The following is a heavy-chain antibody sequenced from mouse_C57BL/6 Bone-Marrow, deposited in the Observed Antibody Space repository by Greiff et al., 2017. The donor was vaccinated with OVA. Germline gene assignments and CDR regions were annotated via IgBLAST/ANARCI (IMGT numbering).Heavy chain of an antibody. CDR3: ARRYYGSSNY. V-gene: IGHV1-81*01. CDR2: IYPRSGNT. D-gene: IGHD1-1*01. CDR1: GYTFTSYG. J-gene: IGHJ2*01. Sequence: QVQLQQSGAELARPGASVKQSCKASGYTFTSYGISWVKQRTGQGLEWIGEIYPRSGNTYYNEKFKGKATLTADKSSSTAYMELRSLTSEDSAVYFCARRYYGSSNYWGQGTTLTVSS.